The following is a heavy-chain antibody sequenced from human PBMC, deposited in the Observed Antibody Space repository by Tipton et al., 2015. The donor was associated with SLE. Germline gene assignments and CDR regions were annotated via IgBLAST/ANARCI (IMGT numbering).Heavy chain of an antibody. CDR3: ARGVPLTHDAFDI. CDR1: GGSIISYY. CDR2: IYYSGST. V-gene: IGHV4-59*01. J-gene: IGHJ3*02. Sequence: TLSLTCTVSGGSIISYYWNWIRQPPGKGLEWIGSIYYSGSTYYNPSLKSRVTISVDTSKNQFSLKLSSMTAADTAVYYCARGVPLTHDAFDIWGQGTMVTVSS.